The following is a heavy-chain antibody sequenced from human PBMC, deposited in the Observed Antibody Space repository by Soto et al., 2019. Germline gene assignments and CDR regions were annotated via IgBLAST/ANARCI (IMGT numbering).Heavy chain of an antibody. CDR1: GFTFSTYS. CDR2: ISTSSTSI. V-gene: IGHV3-48*01. Sequence: PGGSLRLSCAASGFTFSTYSMNWVRQAPGKGLEWVSYISTSSTSIYYADSVKGRFTISRDNAKNSLYLQMNSLRAEDTAVYYCARGRGALWLDHWGQGTLVTVSS. CDR3: ARGRGALWLDH. D-gene: IGHD3-16*02. J-gene: IGHJ5*02.